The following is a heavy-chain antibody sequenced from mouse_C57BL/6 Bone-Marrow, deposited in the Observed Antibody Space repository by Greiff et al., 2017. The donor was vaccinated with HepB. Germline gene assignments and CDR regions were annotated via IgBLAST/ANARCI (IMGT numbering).Heavy chain of an antibody. V-gene: IGHV1-52*01. D-gene: IGHD2-5*01. CDR1: GYTFTSYW. CDR2: IDPSDSET. J-gene: IGHJ2*01. Sequence: VQLQQPGAELVRPGSSVKLSCKASGYTFTSYWMHWVKQRPIQGLEWIGNIDPSDSETHYNQKFKDKATLTVDKSSSTAYMQLSSLTSEDSAVYYCARKADYSNLYYFDYWGQGTTLTVSS. CDR3: ARKADYSNLYYFDY.